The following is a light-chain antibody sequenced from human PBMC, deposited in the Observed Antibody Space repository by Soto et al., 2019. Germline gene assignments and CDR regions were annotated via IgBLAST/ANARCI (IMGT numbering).Light chain of an antibody. CDR2: DVS. CDR1: SSDVGGYDF. V-gene: IGLV2-11*01. J-gene: IGLJ2*01. CDR3: CSYAGDLAL. Sequence: QSALTQPRSVSWSPGQSVTISCTGTSSDVGGYDFVSWYQQHPGKAPKLMISDVSKRPSGVPDRFSGSKSGNTASLTISGLQAEDEADYYCCSYAGDLALFGGGTKVTAL.